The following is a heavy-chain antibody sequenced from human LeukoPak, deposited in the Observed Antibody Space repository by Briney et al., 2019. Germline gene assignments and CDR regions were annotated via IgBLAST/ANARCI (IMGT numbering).Heavy chain of an antibody. CDR3: TTPPRDYYDSSVDFRPPVDY. D-gene: IGHD3-22*01. CDR1: GFTFSSYG. CDR2: IKSKTDGGTT. Sequence: AGGSLRLSCAASGFTFSSYGMHWVRQAPGKGLEWVGRIKSKTDGGTTDYAAPVKGRFTISRDDSKNTLYLQMNSLKTEDTAVYYCTTPPRDYYDSSVDFRPPVDYWGQGTLVTVSS. V-gene: IGHV3-15*01. J-gene: IGHJ4*02.